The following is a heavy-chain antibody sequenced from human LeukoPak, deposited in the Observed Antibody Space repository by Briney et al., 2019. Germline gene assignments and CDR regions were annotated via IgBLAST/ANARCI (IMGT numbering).Heavy chain of an antibody. D-gene: IGHD6-19*01. J-gene: IGHJ4*02. CDR3: ARGSSSGWTDLDY. CDR1: GFTVSSNY. V-gene: IGHV3-66*01. Sequence: GGSLRLSCAASGFTVSSNYMSWVRQAPGKGLEWVSVIYSGGSTYYADSVKGRFTISRDNSKNTLYLQMNSLRVKDTAVYYCARGSSSGWTDLDYWGQGTLVTVSS. CDR2: IYSGGST.